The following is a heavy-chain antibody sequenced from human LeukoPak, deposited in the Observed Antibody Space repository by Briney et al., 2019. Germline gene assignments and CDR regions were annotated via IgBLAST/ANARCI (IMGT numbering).Heavy chain of an antibody. CDR2: ISGSGGST. J-gene: IGHJ3*02. V-gene: IGHV3-23*01. CDR3: AKMLRPYDYVSHALDI. CDR1: GFTFSSYG. Sequence: GGSLRLSCAASGFTFSSYGMSWVRQAPGKGLEWVSAISGSGGSTYYADSVKGRFTISRDNSKNTLYLQMNSLRAEDTAVYYCAKMLRPYDYVSHALDIWGQGTTVTISS. D-gene: IGHD3-16*01.